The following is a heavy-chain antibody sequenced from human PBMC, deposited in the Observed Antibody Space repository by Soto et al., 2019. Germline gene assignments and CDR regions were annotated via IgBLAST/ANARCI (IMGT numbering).Heavy chain of an antibody. CDR3: ARGNFYDFWSGYLDY. D-gene: IGHD3-3*01. Sequence: QVQLVQSGAEVEKAGSSVKVSCKASGGTFSSYTISWVRQAPGQGLEWMGRIIPILGIAHYAQKFQGRVTITADKSTSTAYMELSSLRSEDTVVYYCARGNFYDFWSGYLDYWGQGTLVTVPS. V-gene: IGHV1-69*02. J-gene: IGHJ4*02. CDR1: GGTFSSYT. CDR2: IIPILGIA.